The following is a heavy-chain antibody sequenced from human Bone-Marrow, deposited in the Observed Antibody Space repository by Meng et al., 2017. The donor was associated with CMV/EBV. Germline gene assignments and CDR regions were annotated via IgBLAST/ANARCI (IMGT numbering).Heavy chain of an antibody. V-gene: IGHV3-23*01. J-gene: IGHJ4*02. D-gene: IGHD3-22*01. CDR2: VTPSGSTT. CDR3: ANYHDNSGSYGDFDH. CDR1: GFTFSDYA. Sequence: SGFTFSDYAMRWVRQAPGKGLEWVSTVTPSGSTTHYADSVKGRFTISRDNSKNTVYLQMSSLRAEDTAVYYCANYHDNSGSYGDFDHWGQGTLVTVSS.